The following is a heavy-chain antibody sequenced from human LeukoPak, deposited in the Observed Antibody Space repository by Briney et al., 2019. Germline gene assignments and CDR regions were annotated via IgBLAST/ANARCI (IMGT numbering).Heavy chain of an antibody. CDR2: IVGSSST. D-gene: IGHD5-18*01. V-gene: IGHV3-21*01. Sequence: GGSLRLSCAASGFTFSNFAMTWVRQAPGKGLEWVSSIVGSSSTYYADSLKGRFTISRDNAKNSLYLQMNSLRAEDTAVYYCAKDRWYTAMGLFDYWGQGTLVTVSS. CDR1: GFTFSNFA. CDR3: AKDRWYTAMGLFDY. J-gene: IGHJ4*02.